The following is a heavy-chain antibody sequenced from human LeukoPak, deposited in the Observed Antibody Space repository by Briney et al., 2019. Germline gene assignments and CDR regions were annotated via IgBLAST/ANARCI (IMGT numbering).Heavy chain of an antibody. V-gene: IGHV3-74*01. D-gene: IGHD2-2*01. CDR2: INSDGSSI. Sequence: GGSLRLSCAASGFTFSSHWMHWVRQAPGKGLVWVSRINSDGSSISYADSVKGRFTISRDNAKNTLYLQMNSLRAEDTAVYYCARDDIVVVPATAPMDVWGQGTTVTVSS. CDR3: ARDDIVVVPATAPMDV. CDR1: GFTFSSHW. J-gene: IGHJ6*02.